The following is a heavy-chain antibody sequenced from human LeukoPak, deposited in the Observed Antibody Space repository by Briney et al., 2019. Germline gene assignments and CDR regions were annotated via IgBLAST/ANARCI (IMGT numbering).Heavy chain of an antibody. CDR1: GFTFSDSY. CDR3: ARRFRYHDAWISYYHFDY. Sequence: GGSLRLSCAGSGFTFSDSYMSWIRQAPGKGLEWVSYISDSGTSIYYAESVKGRLTISRDNAKNSLYLQMNSVRAEDTAVYYCARRFRYHDAWISYYHFDYWGQGTLVTVSS. CDR2: ISDSGTSI. D-gene: IGHD3-3*01. V-gene: IGHV3-11*01. J-gene: IGHJ4*02.